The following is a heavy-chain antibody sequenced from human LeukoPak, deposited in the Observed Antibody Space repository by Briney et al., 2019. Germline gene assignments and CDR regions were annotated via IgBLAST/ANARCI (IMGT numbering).Heavy chain of an antibody. Sequence: EWMGWISAYNGNTNYAQKLQGRVTMTTDTSTSTAYMELRSLRSDDTAVYYCASYYDQRFDPWGQGTLVTVSS. D-gene: IGHD3-3*01. CDR2: ISAYNGNT. J-gene: IGHJ5*02. CDR3: ASYYDQRFDP. V-gene: IGHV1-18*01.